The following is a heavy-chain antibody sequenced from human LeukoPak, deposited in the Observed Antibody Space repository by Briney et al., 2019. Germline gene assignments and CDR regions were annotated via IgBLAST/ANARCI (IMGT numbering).Heavy chain of an antibody. J-gene: IGHJ4*02. CDR2: IIPIFGTA. Sequence: SVKVSCKASGGTFSSYAISWVRQAPGQGLEWMGGIIPIFGTANYAQKFQGRVTITADESTSTAYMELSSLRSEDTAVYYCARWDRGRNSELDYWGQGTLVIVSS. V-gene: IGHV1-69*01. CDR1: GGTFSSYA. CDR3: ARWDRGRNSELDY. D-gene: IGHD1-26*01.